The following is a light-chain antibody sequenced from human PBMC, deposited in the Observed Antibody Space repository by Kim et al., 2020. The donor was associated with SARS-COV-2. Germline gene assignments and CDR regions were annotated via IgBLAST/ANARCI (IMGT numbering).Light chain of an antibody. CDR1: EDINNY. V-gene: IGKV1-39*01. Sequence: DIQMTQSPSSLSASIGDKVTITCRASEDINNYLNWYQQKPGKAPKLLIYVASSLESGVPSRFSGSGFGTDFTLTITRLQPEDFATYYCQQNYRTTRTFGQGTKVDIK. J-gene: IGKJ1*01. CDR3: QQNYRTTRT. CDR2: VAS.